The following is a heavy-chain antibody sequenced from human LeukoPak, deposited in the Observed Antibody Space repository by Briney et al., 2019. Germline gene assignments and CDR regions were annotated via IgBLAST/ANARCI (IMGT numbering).Heavy chain of an antibody. V-gene: IGHV3-30-3*01. CDR3: ARAVIGAAAAGEYFQH. Sequence: AGGSLRLSCAASGFTFSSYAMHWVRQAPGKGLEWVAVISYDGSNKYYADSVKGRFTISRDNSKNTLYPQMNSLRAEDTAVYYCARAVIGAAAAGEYFQHWGQGTLVTVSS. CDR2: ISYDGSNK. J-gene: IGHJ1*01. D-gene: IGHD6-13*01. CDR1: GFTFSSYA.